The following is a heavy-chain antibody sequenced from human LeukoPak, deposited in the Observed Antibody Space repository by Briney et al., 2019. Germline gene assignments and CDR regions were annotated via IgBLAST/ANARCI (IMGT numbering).Heavy chain of an antibody. J-gene: IGHJ6*04. CDR2: ISGSGGST. D-gene: IGHD3-10*02. CDR3: AELGITMIGGV. CDR1: GFTFSSYV. V-gene: IGHV3-23*01. Sequence: GGTLRLSCAASGFTFSSYVMSWVRQAPGKGLEWVSTISGSGGSTYYADSVKGRFTISRDNAKNSLYLQMNSLRAEDTAVYYCAELGITMIGGVWGKGTTVTISS.